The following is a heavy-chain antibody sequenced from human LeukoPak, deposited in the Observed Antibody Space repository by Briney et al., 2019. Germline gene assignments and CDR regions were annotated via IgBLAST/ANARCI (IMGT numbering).Heavy chain of an antibody. Sequence: ASVKVSCKASGYPFTDYYIHWVRQAPGQGLEWMGWINPDSGRTSYSQKFQGRVSMITDTSINTAYMELNRLTSDDTAVHHCARGTYYDSRGYSGVRLFDYWGQGTMVTVSS. D-gene: IGHD3-22*01. J-gene: IGHJ4*02. V-gene: IGHV1-2*02. CDR3: ARGTYYDSRGYSGVRLFDY. CDR1: GYPFTDYY. CDR2: INPDSGRT.